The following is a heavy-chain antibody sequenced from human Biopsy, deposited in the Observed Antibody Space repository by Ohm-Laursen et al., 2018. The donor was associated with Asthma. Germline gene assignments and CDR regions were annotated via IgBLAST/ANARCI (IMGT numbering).Heavy chain of an antibody. CDR2: ISVYNGNT. CDR1: GYTLNSAG. V-gene: IGHV1-18*01. D-gene: IGHD3-10*01. Sequence: VSSVKVSCNTSGYTLNSAGITWVRQAPGQGLEWMGWISVYNGNTKVAQKLQDRVTMITDTATSTAYMELRSLRSDDTAVYFCARAVDYSHYYGIDVWGQGTTVTVS. CDR3: ARAVDYSHYYGIDV. J-gene: IGHJ6*02.